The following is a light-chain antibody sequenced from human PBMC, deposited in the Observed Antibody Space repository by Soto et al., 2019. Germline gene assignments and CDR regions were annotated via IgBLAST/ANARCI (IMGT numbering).Light chain of an antibody. CDR1: GSNIGAGYD. CDR2: ANG. Sequence: QSVLTQPPSVSGAPGQRVTISCTGSGSNIGAGYDVHWYQQLPGTAPKLLIYANGNRPSGVPDRFSGSKSGTSASLAITGLQAEDEADYYCQSYDSSLSGSYVVFGGGTKVTVL. J-gene: IGLJ2*01. V-gene: IGLV1-40*01. CDR3: QSYDSSLSGSYVV.